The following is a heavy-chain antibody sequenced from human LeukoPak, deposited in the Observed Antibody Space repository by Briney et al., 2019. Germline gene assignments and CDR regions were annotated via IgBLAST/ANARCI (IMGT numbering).Heavy chain of an antibody. CDR2: IVPILGIA. Sequence: SVKVSCKASGGTFSSYAISWVRQAPGQGLEWMGRIVPILGIANYAQKFQGRVTITADKSTSTAYMELSSLRSEDTAVYYCARGGNEKQQLDYNWFDPWGQGTLVTVSS. V-gene: IGHV1-69*04. J-gene: IGHJ5*02. CDR1: GGTFSSYA. D-gene: IGHD6-13*01. CDR3: ARGGNEKQQLDYNWFDP.